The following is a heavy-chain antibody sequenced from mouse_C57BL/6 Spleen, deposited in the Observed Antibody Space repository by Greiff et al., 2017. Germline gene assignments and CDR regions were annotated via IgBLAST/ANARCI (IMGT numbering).Heavy chain of an antibody. J-gene: IGHJ2*01. CDR3: ARDDGYYRYYFDY. CDR2: ISYDGSN. D-gene: IGHD2-3*01. V-gene: IGHV3-6*01. Sequence: ESGPGLVKPSQSLSLTCSVTGYSITSGYYWNWIRQFPGNKLEWMGYISYDGSNNYNPSLKNRISITRDTSKNQFFLKLNSVTTEDTATYYCARDDGYYRYYFDYWGQGTTLTVSS. CDR1: GYSITSGYY.